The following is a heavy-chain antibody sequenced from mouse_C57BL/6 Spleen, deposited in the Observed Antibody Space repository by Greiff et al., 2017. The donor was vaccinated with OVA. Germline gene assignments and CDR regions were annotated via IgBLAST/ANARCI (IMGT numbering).Heavy chain of an antibody. D-gene: IGHD2-4*01. CDR2: INPSTGGT. CDR3: ARRYDYPWFAY. J-gene: IGHJ3*01. V-gene: IGHV1-42*01. CDR1: GYSFTGYY. Sequence: VHVQQSGPELVKPGASVKISCKASGYSFTGYYMTWVKQSPEKSLEWIGEINPSTGGTTYNQKFKAKATLTVDKSSSTAYMQLKSLTSEDSAVYYCARRYDYPWFAYWGQGTLVTVSA.